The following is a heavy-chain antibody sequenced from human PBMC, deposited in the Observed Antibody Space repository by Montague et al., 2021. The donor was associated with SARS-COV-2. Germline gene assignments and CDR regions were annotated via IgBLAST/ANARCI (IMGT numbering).Heavy chain of an antibody. J-gene: IGHJ5*02. D-gene: IGHD3-10*01. CDR1: GFTFSRFW. CDR2: IGEDGGET. Sequence: SLRLSCAASGFTFSRFWMSWIRQTAGEGLEWVANIGEDGGETYYVDSVKGRFTISRDNAEKSLYLQMNSLRPEDTAVYYCVSWGSGGPWGQGTLVTVSS. CDR3: VSWGSGGP. V-gene: IGHV3-7*01.